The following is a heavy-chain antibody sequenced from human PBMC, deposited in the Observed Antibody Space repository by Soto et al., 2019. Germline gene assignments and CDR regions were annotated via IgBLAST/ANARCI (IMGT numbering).Heavy chain of an antibody. CDR1: RYTLTGSY. V-gene: IGHV1-2*04. J-gene: IGHJ3*02. Sequence: GASVEPTSEDSRYTLTGSYMHSVRQAPGKGLEWMGWINPNSDGTNYAQKFQGWVTMTRDTSISTAYMELSMLRSYDTAVDYGARGERYRAFDILGQGTMVTVSS. CDR3: ARGERYRAFDI. CDR2: INPNSDGT. D-gene: IGHD1-1*01.